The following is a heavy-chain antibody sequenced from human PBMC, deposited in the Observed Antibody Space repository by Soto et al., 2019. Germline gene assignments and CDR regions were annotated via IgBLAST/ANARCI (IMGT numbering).Heavy chain of an antibody. J-gene: IGHJ3*02. V-gene: IGHV1-3*01. CDR3: AREGCTNGVCYDNAFDI. D-gene: IGHD2-8*01. Sequence: ASVKVSCQASGYTFTSYAIHWVRQAPGQRLEWMAWINAGNGNTKNSQKLQGRVTITRDTSASTAYMELSSLRSEDTAVYYCAREGCTNGVCYDNAFDIWGQGTMVTVSS. CDR1: GYTFTSYA. CDR2: INAGNGNT.